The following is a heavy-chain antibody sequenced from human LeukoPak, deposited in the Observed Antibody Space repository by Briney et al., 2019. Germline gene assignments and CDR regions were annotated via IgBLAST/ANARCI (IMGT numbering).Heavy chain of an antibody. CDR3: ARGGTVGRWLAY. Sequence: PSETLSLTCTVSGGSISSGGYYWSWIRQPPGKGLEWIGEINHSGSTNYNPSLKSRVTISVDTSKNQFSLKLSSVTAADTAVYYCARGGTVGRWLAYWGQGTLVTVSS. J-gene: IGHJ4*02. CDR2: INHSGST. D-gene: IGHD3-22*01. V-gene: IGHV4-39*07. CDR1: GGSISSGGYY.